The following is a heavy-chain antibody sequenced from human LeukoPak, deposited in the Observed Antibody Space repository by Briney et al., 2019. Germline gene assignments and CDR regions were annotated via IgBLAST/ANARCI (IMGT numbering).Heavy chain of an antibody. V-gene: IGHV3-13*01. Sequence: GGSLRLSCAASGFTFSSFDMHWVRHPTGQGLEWVSTIGTASDTYYPGSVEGRFTLSGDNAKNSLYLQMNSLTAGDTAVYYCARGPPRGKYYYMDVWGKGTTVTVSS. CDR2: IGTASDT. CDR1: GFTFSSFD. J-gene: IGHJ6*03. CDR3: ARGPPRGKYYYMDV. D-gene: IGHD1-1*01.